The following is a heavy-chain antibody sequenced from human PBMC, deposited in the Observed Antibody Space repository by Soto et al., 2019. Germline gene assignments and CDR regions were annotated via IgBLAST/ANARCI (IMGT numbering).Heavy chain of an antibody. J-gene: IGHJ4*02. CDR1: DGAISTYY. CDR3: VREYSSFEY. V-gene: IGHV4-59*01. Sequence: QVQLQESGPGLVKPSETLSLTCTVSDGAISTYYWHWIRQPPGKGLEWIGYIHYSGYTSYNPSLKSRVTISVDTSKNQFSVRLHSVTAADTAVYYCVREYSSFEYWGQGALVTVS. CDR2: IHYSGYT. D-gene: IGHD4-4*01.